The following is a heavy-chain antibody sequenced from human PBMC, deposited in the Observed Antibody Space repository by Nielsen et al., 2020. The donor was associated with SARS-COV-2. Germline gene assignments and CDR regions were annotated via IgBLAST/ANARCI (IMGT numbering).Heavy chain of an antibody. J-gene: IGHJ6*04. Sequence: GESLKISCAASGFTFSSYGMHWVRQAPGKGLEWVAVISYDGSNKYYADSVKGRFTISRDNSKNSLYLQMNSLRAEDTAVYYCARDKWFGELLLGMDVWGKGTTVTVSS. D-gene: IGHD3-10*01. V-gene: IGHV3-30*03. CDR1: GFTFSSYG. CDR2: ISYDGSNK. CDR3: ARDKWFGELLLGMDV.